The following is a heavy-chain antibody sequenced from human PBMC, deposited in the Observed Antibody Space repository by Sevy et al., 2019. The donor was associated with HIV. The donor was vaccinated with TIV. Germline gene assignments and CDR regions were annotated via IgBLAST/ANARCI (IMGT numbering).Heavy chain of an antibody. J-gene: IGHJ4*02. Sequence: GGCLRLSCTASGFYFGIHWVRQAPGKGLEWVALIWYDGINKDYADSVKGRFTISRDNSKNTVFLQMNSLRAEDTGMYYCARWWNSSGIDYWGQGTLVIVSS. CDR2: IWYDGINK. D-gene: IGHD3-22*01. CDR1: GFYFG. V-gene: IGHV3-33*01. CDR3: ARWWNSSGIDY.